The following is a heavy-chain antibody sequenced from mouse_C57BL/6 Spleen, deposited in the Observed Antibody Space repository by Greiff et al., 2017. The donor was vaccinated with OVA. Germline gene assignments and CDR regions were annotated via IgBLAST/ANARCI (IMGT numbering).Heavy chain of an antibody. V-gene: IGHV1-82*01. CDR2: IYPGDGDT. J-gene: IGHJ2*01. D-gene: IGHD1-1*01. CDR1: GYAFSSSW. Sequence: QLQQSGPELVKPGASVKISCKASGYAFSSSWMNWVKQRPGKGLEWIGRIYPGDGDTNYNGKFKGKATLTADKSSSTAYMQLSSLTSEDSAVYFCARGTVVAVDYWGQGTTLTVSS. CDR3: ARGTVVAVDY.